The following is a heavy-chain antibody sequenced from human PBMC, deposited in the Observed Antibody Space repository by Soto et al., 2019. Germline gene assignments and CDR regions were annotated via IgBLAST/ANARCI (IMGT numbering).Heavy chain of an antibody. CDR2: IFHSGRT. D-gene: IGHD4-17*01. CDR3: AREIIALTTDWYFDL. CDR1: GGSISGGIYY. V-gene: IGHV4-30-4*01. Sequence: QVQLQESGPGLVKPSETLSLTCTVAGGSISGGIYYWSWVRQSPGKGLEWIGYIFHSGRTFYNPSVGGRVTISVDTSENQFSLRLRSVTAADTAVYYCAREIIALTTDWYFDLWGRGTLVTVS. J-gene: IGHJ2*01.